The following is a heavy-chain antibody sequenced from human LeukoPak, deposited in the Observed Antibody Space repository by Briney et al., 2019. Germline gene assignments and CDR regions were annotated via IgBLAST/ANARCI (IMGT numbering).Heavy chain of an antibody. D-gene: IGHD4-17*01. J-gene: IGHJ4*02. CDR2: INPNSGGT. CDR3: ARSHRSPDMTTVTYFDY. Sequence: ASVKVSCKASGYTFTGYYMHWVRQALGQGLEWMGWINPNSGGTNYAQKFQGRVTVTADKSTSTAYMELSSLRSEDTAVYYCARSHRSPDMTTVTYFDYWGQGTLVTVSS. V-gene: IGHV1-2*02. CDR1: GYTFTGYY.